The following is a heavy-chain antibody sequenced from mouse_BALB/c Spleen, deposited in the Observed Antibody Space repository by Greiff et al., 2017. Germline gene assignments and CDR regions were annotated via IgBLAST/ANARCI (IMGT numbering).Heavy chain of an antibody. V-gene: IGHV1-9*01. CDR3: ARRTARATQAWFAY. CDR2: ILPGSGST. CDR1: GYTFSSYW. Sequence: QVQLQQSGAELMKPGASVKISCKATGYTFSSYWIEWVKQRPGHGLEWIGEILPGSGSTNYNEKFKGKATFTADTSSNTAYMQLSSLTSEDSAVYYCARRTARATQAWFAYWGQGTLVTVSA. J-gene: IGHJ3*01. D-gene: IGHD3-2*01.